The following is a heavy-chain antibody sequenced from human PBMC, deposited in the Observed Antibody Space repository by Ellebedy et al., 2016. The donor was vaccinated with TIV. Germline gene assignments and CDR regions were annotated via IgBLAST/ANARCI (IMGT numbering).Heavy chain of an antibody. CDR2: IRSSTNSI. Sequence: GGSLRLXCAASGFTFSTYSMNWVRQAPGKGLEWVAFIRSSTNSISYADSVKGRFTISRDDAENSLYLHMNSLRADDTAVYYCARDPGLSGGGYFYFDSWGQGTLVTVSS. D-gene: IGHD2-21*01. J-gene: IGHJ4*02. CDR1: GFTFSTYS. CDR3: ARDPGLSGGGYFYFDS. V-gene: IGHV3-48*01.